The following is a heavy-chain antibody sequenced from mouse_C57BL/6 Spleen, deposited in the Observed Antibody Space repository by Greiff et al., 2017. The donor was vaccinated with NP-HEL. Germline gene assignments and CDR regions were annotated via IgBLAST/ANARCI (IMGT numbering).Heavy chain of an antibody. CDR3: ARGLWYDGGYFDY. J-gene: IGHJ2*01. V-gene: IGHV1-64*01. D-gene: IGHD2-1*01. CDR2: IHPNSGST. CDR1: GYTFTSYW. Sequence: QVQLQQPGAELVKPGASVKLSCKASGYTFTSYWMHWVKQRPGQGLEWIGMIHPNSGSTNYNEKFKSKATLTVDKSSSTAYMQLSSLTSEDSAVYYCARGLWYDGGYFDYWGQGTTLTVAS.